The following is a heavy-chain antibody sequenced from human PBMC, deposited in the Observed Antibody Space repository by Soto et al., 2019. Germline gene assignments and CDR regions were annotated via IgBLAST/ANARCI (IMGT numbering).Heavy chain of an antibody. Sequence: QVQLQESGPGLVKPSETLSLTCTVSGGSVSSGSYYWSWIRQPPGKGLEWIGYIYYSGSTNYNPSLKSRVTSSVDTSKNQFSLKLSSVTAADTAVYYCARAGSGWYNYWGQGTLVTVSS. CDR1: GGSVSSGSYY. J-gene: IGHJ4*02. CDR2: IYYSGST. D-gene: IGHD6-19*01. V-gene: IGHV4-61*01. CDR3: ARAGSGWYNY.